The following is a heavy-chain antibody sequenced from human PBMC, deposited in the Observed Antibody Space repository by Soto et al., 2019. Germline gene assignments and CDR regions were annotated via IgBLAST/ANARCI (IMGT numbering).Heavy chain of an antibody. D-gene: IGHD3-10*01. Sequence: QEHLVQSGAEVKSPGASVKVSCKAAGYTFTGYYIHWVRQAPGPGLEWMGWINPNTGGANIAQKFQRWVTLPRDTSITTTYMEVNRLTSNDTAVYYCARDYYYGSASYGLEIWGQGTMVTVAS. CDR3: ARDYYYGSASYGLEI. CDR2: INPNTGGA. V-gene: IGHV1-2*04. CDR1: GYTFTGYY. J-gene: IGHJ3*01.